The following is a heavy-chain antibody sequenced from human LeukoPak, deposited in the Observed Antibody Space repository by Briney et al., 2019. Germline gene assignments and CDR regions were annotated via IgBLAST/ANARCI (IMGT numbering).Heavy chain of an antibody. V-gene: IGHV4-4*07. CDR3: ARTRPGIAARRLDYFDY. CDR1: GGSISSYY. D-gene: IGHD6-6*01. CDR2: IYTSGST. Sequence: PSETLSLTCTVSGGSISSYYWSWIRQPAGKGLEWIGRIYTSGSTNYNPSLKSRVTMSVDTSKNQFSLKLSSVTAADTAVYYCARTRPGIAARRLDYFDYWGQGTLVTVSS. J-gene: IGHJ4*02.